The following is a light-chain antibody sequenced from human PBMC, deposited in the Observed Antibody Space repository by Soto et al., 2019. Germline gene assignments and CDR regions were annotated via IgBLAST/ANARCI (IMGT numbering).Light chain of an antibody. Sequence: EIVITQSPATLSVSPGERATRSCGASRSVSSYLAWYQQKPGQAPRLFIYGASTRATVIPARFSGSGSGTELTLTISSLQSEDFAVYYGQQYNNWPTHTFGGGTQVDIK. V-gene: IGKV3-15*01. CDR1: RSVSSY. CDR3: QQYNNWPTHT. J-gene: IGKJ4*01. CDR2: GAS.